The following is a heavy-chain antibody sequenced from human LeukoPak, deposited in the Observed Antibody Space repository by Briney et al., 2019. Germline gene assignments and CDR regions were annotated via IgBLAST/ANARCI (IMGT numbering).Heavy chain of an antibody. CDR3: ARNRYDFWSGQYYYYMDV. CDR2: IYTNGST. CDR1: GGSISSYY. J-gene: IGHJ6*03. Sequence: SETLSLTCTVSGGSISSYYWSWIRQPAGKGLEWIGRIYTNGSTNYNPSLKSRVTMSVDTSKNQFSLKLSSVTAADTAVYYCARNRYDFWSGQYYYYMDVWGKGTTVTVSS. D-gene: IGHD3-3*01. V-gene: IGHV4-4*07.